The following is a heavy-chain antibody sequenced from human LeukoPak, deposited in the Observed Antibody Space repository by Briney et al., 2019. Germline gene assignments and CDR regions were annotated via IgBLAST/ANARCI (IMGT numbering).Heavy chain of an antibody. D-gene: IGHD6-19*01. CDR2: IDASGVNT. V-gene: IGHV3-23*01. CDR1: GFSITDHH. J-gene: IGHJ5*02. CDR3: AKGSGSGWYGWFDP. Sequence: GGSLRLSCAGAGFSITDHHMDWVRQAPGKGLEWVSCIDASGVNTYYADSVKGRFTISRDNSRNTLYLQMNRLRAEDTAVYYCAKGSGSGWYGWFDPWGQGTLVTVSS.